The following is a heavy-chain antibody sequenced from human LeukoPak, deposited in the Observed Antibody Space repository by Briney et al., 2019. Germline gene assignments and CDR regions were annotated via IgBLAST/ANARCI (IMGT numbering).Heavy chain of an antibody. CDR2: INPNSGGT. J-gene: IGHJ4*02. CDR3: ARDRYIAAQPAIRAPSDY. Sequence: ASVKVSCKASGYTFTGYYMHWVRQAPGQGLEWMGWINPNSGGTNYAQKFQGRVTITRDTSISTAYMELSRLRSDDTAVYYCARDRYIAAQPAIRAPSDYWGQGTLVTVSS. D-gene: IGHD6-13*01. CDR1: GYTFTGYY. V-gene: IGHV1-2*02.